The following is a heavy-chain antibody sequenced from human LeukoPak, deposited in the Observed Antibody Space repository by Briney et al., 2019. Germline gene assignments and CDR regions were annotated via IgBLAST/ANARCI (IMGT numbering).Heavy chain of an antibody. D-gene: IGHD3-22*01. CDR1: GYTLTELS. CDR3: ATGSDYYDSSGPRN. V-gene: IGHV1-24*01. Sequence: ALVEVSCKVSGYTLTELSMHWVRQAPGKGLEWMGGFDPEDGETIYAQKFQGRVTMTEDTSTDTAYMELSSLRSEDTAVYYCATGSDYYDSSGPRNWGQGTLVTVSS. J-gene: IGHJ4*02. CDR2: FDPEDGET.